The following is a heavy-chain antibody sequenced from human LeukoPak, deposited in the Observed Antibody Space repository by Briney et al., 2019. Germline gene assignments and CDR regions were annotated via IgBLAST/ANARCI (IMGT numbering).Heavy chain of an antibody. Sequence: ASVKVSCKASGGTFSSYAISWVRQAPGQGLEWMGGIIPIFGTANYAQKFQGRVTITADESTSTAYMELSSLRSEDTAVYYCARDLDSGSYTPPGDYWGQGTLVTVSS. CDR2: IIPIFGTA. J-gene: IGHJ4*02. CDR1: GGTFSSYA. D-gene: IGHD1-26*01. CDR3: ARDLDSGSYTPPGDY. V-gene: IGHV1-69*13.